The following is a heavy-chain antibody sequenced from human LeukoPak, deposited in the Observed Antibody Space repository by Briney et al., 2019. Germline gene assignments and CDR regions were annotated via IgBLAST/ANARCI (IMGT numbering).Heavy chain of an antibody. CDR3: AKDGRLAVSGWYEGGDY. V-gene: IGHV3-23*01. D-gene: IGHD6-19*01. Sequence: PGGSLRLSCAASGFTFSNYAMSWVRQAPGKGLEWVSAITGSGGNTYYADSVKGRFTISRDNSKNTLYLQMNSLRAEDTAVYYCAKDGRLAVSGWYEGGDYWGQGTLVTVSS. CDR2: ITGSGGNT. CDR1: GFTFSNYA. J-gene: IGHJ4*02.